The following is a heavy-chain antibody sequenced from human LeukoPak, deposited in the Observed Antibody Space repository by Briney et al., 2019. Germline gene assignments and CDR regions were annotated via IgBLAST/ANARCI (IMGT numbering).Heavy chain of an antibody. D-gene: IGHD2-2*02. J-gene: IGHJ3*02. CDR3: AKWASLYTRSANDAFDI. Sequence: PGGSLRLSCAASGFTFSSYAMSWVRQAPGKGLEWVSAISGSGGSTYYADSVKGRFTISRDNSKNTLYLQMNSLRAEDTAVYYCAKWASLYTRSANDAFDIWGQGTVVTVSS. CDR2: ISGSGGST. CDR1: GFTFSSYA. V-gene: IGHV3-23*01.